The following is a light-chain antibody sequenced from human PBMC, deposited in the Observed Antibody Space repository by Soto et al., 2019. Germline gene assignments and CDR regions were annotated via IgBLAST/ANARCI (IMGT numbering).Light chain of an antibody. Sequence: ENVLTQSPGTLSLSPGERATLSCRASQSVGRNYLAWFQQKSGQAPRLVIYGASSRAAGIPDRLSGSGSGTDFTLTISSLEPEDFAVYYCQQRSNWPSTFGQGTRLEIK. CDR3: QQRSNWPST. CDR2: GAS. V-gene: IGKV3D-20*02. CDR1: QSVGRNY. J-gene: IGKJ5*01.